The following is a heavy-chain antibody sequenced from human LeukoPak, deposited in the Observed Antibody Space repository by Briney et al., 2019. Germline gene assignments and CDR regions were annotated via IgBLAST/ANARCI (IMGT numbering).Heavy chain of an antibody. D-gene: IGHD1-26*01. Sequence: PSETLSLTCTVSGGSISSSSYYWGWIRQPPGRGLEWIGSIYYSGSTYYNPSLKGRVTVSVDTSKNQFSLKLTSVTAADTAVYYCARPKVGATRGFDYWGQGTLVTVSS. CDR2: IYYSGST. CDR3: ARPKVGATRGFDY. CDR1: GGSISSSSYY. V-gene: IGHV4-39*01. J-gene: IGHJ4*02.